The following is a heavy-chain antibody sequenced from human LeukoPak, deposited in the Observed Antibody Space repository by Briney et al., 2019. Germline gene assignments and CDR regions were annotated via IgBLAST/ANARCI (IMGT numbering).Heavy chain of an antibody. CDR1: GFTFDDYA. D-gene: IGHD6-19*01. V-gene: IGHV3-9*01. CDR3: AKDKSHSSWTSRYYYYALDV. J-gene: IGHJ6*02. CDR2: ISWNSGSI. Sequence: PGGSLRLSCAASGFTFDDYAMHWVRQAPGKGLEWVSGISWNSGSIGYADSVKGRFTISRDNAKNSLYLQMNSLRPEDTALYYCAKDKSHSSWTSRYYYYALDVWGQGTTVTVSS.